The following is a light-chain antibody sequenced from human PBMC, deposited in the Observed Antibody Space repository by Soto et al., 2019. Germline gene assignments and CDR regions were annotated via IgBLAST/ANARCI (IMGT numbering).Light chain of an antibody. Sequence: QSALTQPPSASGSLGQSVTFSCTGTSSDVGGYNYVSWYQQHPGKAPKLMIYEVSKRPSGVPDRFSGSKSGNTASLTVSGLQAADEADYFCKSYAGSNTYVFGSGTKVTVL. CDR3: KSYAGSNTYV. J-gene: IGLJ1*01. CDR1: SSDVGGYNY. V-gene: IGLV2-8*01. CDR2: EVS.